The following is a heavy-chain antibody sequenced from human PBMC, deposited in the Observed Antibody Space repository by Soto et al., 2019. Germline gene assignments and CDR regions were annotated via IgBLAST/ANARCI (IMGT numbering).Heavy chain of an antibody. CDR2: ISYDGSNK. Sequence: GGSLRLSCAASGFTFSSYAMHWVRQAPGKGLEWVAVISYDGSNKYYADSVKGRFTISRDNSKNTLYLQMNSLRAEDTAVYYCASDPLDIVVVPAANHFYNNYYGMYVWGQGTTVTVSS. CDR1: GFTFSSYA. CDR3: ASDPLDIVVVPAANHFYNNYYGMYV. V-gene: IGHV3-30-3*01. J-gene: IGHJ6*02. D-gene: IGHD2-2*01.